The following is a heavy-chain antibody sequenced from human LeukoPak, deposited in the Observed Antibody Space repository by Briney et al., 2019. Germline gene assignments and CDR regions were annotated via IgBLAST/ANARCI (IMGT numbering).Heavy chain of an antibody. V-gene: IGHV1-69*06. CDR2: IIPIFGTA. CDR3: AREAGGSYPADAFDI. Sequence: VASVKVSCKASGGTFSSYAISWVRQAPGQGLEWMGGIIPIFGTANYAQKFQGIVTITADKSTSTAYMELSSLRSEDTAVYYCAREAGGSYPADAFDIWGQGTMVTVSS. J-gene: IGHJ3*02. CDR1: GGTFSSYA. D-gene: IGHD1-26*01.